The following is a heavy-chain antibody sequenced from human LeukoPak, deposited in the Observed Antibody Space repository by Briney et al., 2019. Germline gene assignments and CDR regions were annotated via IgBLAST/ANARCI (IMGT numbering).Heavy chain of an antibody. CDR2: ISGSGGST. D-gene: IGHD6-19*01. V-gene: IGHV3-23*01. J-gene: IGHJ4*01. CDR3: PTMGIAVVNSFDY. Sequence: GGSLRLSCAASGFTFSSYAMSWVRQAPGKGLEWVSAISGSGGSTYYADSVKGRFTISRDNSKNTLYLQMNSLRAEDTAVYYCPTMGIAVVNSFDYWGQGTLVTVSS. CDR1: GFTFSSYA.